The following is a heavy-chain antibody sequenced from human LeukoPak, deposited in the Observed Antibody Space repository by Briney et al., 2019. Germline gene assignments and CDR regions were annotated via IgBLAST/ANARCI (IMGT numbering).Heavy chain of an antibody. D-gene: IGHD2-2*01. CDR1: GFTSVNYA. V-gene: IGHV3-23*01. CDR2: ISGSGGST. J-gene: IGHJ4*02. Sequence: GGSLRLSCAATGFTSVNYAMSWVRQAPGKGLEWVSAISGSGGSTYYADSVKGRFTISRDNSKNTLHLQMNSLRAEDTAVYYCARDCQYCSNTNCRCCWGQGTLVTVSS. CDR3: ARDCQYCSNTNCRCC.